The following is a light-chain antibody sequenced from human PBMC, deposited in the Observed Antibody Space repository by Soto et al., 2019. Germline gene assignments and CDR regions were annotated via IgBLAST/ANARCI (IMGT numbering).Light chain of an antibody. Sequence: QSALTQPASVSGSPGQSISISCTGTSSDVGGYNYVSWYQQHPGKAPKLMIYDVSHRPSGVSNRFSGSKSGNTAFLTISGLQADDEADYYCSSYTSISTYVFGTGTKLTVL. CDR2: DVS. J-gene: IGLJ1*01. CDR1: SSDVGGYNY. V-gene: IGLV2-14*03. CDR3: SSYTSISTYV.